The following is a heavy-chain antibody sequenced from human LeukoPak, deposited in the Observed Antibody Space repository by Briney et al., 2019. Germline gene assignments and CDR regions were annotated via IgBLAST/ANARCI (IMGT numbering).Heavy chain of an antibody. CDR2: ISGSGGST. V-gene: IGHV3-23*01. CDR3: AKDPRYCSGGSCYSGFLGYFDY. D-gene: IGHD2-15*01. Sequence: PGGSLRLSCAASGFTVSSNYMSWVRQAPGKGLEWVSAISGSGGSTYYADSVKGRFTISRDNSKNTLYLQMNSLRAEDTAVYYCAKDPRYCSGGSCYSGFLGYFDYWGQGTLVTVSS. J-gene: IGHJ4*02. CDR1: GFTVSSNY.